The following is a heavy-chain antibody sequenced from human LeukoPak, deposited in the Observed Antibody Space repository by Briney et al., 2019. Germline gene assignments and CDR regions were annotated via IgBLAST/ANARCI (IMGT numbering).Heavy chain of an antibody. D-gene: IGHD5-18*01. CDR3: ASTGGYSYGSAY. Sequence: SETLSLTCAVSGGSISSSNRWSWVRQPPGKGLEWIGEIYHSGSTNYNPSLKSRVAISVDKSKNQFSLKLSSVTAADTAVYYCASTGGYSYGSAYWGQGTLVTVSS. V-gene: IGHV4-4*02. J-gene: IGHJ4*02. CDR1: GGSISSSNR. CDR2: IYHSGST.